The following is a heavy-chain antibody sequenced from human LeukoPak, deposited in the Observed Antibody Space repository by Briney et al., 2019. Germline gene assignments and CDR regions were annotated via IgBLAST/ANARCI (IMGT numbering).Heavy chain of an antibody. CDR3: ALRATIFGVVYYFDY. J-gene: IGHJ4*02. V-gene: IGHV1-69*13. CDR1: GGTFISYA. Sequence: ASVTVSCTASGGTFISYAISWVRQAPGQGLEWMGGIIPIFGTANYAQKFQGRVTITADESTSTAYMELSSLRSEDTAVYYCALRATIFGVVYYFDYWGQGTLVTVSS. CDR2: IIPIFGTA. D-gene: IGHD3-3*01.